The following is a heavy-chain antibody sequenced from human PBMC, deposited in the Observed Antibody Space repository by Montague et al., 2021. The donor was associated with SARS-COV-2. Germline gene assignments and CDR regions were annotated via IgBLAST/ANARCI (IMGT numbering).Heavy chain of an antibody. CDR1: GFSINADGVG. D-gene: IGHD3-16*01. Sequence: PALVKPTQTLTLTCTLSGFSINADGVGVGWIRQLPGKALEWLALIYWNEDRLYNSSLKNRLSITKYTSKNQVLLTLTNMDPVDTATYYCARRFTDYAFSSPWCDPWGQGILLTVS. CDR2: IYWNEDR. J-gene: IGHJ5*02. V-gene: IGHV2-5*01. CDR3: ARRFTDYAFSSPWCDP.